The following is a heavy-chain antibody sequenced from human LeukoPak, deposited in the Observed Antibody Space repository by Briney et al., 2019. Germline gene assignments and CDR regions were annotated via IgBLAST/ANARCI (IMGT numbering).Heavy chain of an antibody. V-gene: IGHV3-23*01. Sequence: GGSLRLSCAASGFTFSSYAMSWVRQAPGKGLEWVSAISGSGGSTYYADSVKGRFTISRDNSKNTLYLQMNSLRAEDTAVYYCAKRRFPKGGDYYYMDVWGKGTTVTVSS. CDR3: AKRRFPKGGDYYYMDV. CDR1: GFTFSSYA. CDR2: ISGSGGST. D-gene: IGHD3-3*01. J-gene: IGHJ6*03.